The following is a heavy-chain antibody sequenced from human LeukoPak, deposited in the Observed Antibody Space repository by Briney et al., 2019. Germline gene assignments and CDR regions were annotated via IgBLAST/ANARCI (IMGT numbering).Heavy chain of an antibody. J-gene: IGHJ4*02. CDR1: VGTFSSYV. D-gene: IGHD4-17*01. Sequence: SVNVSCKASVGTFSSYVISWVRQPPGKEVEWMGGIIRIFGTANYAKKFQGRVMITTDESTSTAYMELSSLRSEDTAVYYCAIDYGESLDYWGQGTLVTVSS. V-gene: IGHV1-69*05. CDR2: IIRIFGTA. CDR3: AIDYGESLDY.